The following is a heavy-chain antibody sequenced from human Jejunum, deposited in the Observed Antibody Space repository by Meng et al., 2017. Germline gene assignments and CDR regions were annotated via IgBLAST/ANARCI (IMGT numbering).Heavy chain of an antibody. CDR1: GFTFTNFG. Sequence: GGSLRLSCSASGFTFTNFGMNWVRQSPGKGLEWVSGVSGTGITTYYADSARGRFIISRYNSKNMVYLQMNNLRAEDTALYYCAKDSPSTFDNWGQGNLV. CDR3: AKDSPSTFDN. D-gene: IGHD2/OR15-2a*01. V-gene: IGHV3-23*01. J-gene: IGHJ4*02. CDR2: VSGTGITT.